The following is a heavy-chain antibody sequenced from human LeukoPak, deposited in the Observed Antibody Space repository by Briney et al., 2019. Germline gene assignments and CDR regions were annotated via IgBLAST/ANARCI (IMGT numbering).Heavy chain of an antibody. V-gene: IGHV3-23*01. CDR3: AKSFPSTPNYDFWSGYYKEENYYYYMDV. CDR1: GFTFSSYA. Sequence: GGSLRLSYAASGFTFSSYAMSWVRQAPGKGLEWVSAISGSGGSTYYADSVKGRFTISRDNSKNTLYLQMNSLRAEDTAVYYCAKSFPSTPNYDFWSGYYKEENYYYYMDVWGKGTTVTVSS. D-gene: IGHD3-3*01. J-gene: IGHJ6*03. CDR2: ISGSGGST.